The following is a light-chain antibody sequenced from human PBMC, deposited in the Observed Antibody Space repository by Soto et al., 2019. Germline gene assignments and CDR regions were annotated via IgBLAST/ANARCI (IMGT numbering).Light chain of an antibody. CDR1: SSNIVAIYD. J-gene: IGLJ3*02. CDR2: GNT. V-gene: IGLV1-40*01. Sequence: QSVLTQPPSVSGAPGQRVTISCTGSSSNIVAIYDVHWYQQLPGTAPKLLIYGNTNRPSGVPDRFSGSKSGTSASLAITGLRAEDEADYYCQSYDSSLSGWVFGGGTKLTVL. CDR3: QSYDSSLSGWV.